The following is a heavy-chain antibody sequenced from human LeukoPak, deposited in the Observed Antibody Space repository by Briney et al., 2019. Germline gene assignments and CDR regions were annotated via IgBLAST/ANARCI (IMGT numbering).Heavy chain of an antibody. D-gene: IGHD3-22*01. CDR1: RYTLTELS. J-gene: IGHJ5*02. CDR2: FNPEDGET. Sequence: ASVKVSCKVSRYTLTELSMHWVRQAPGKGLEWMGGFNPEDGETIYAQKFQGRVTLTEDTSTATAYMELSSLRSEDTAVYYCARSMYYYDSSGYSAFDPWGQGTLVTVSS. V-gene: IGHV1-24*01. CDR3: ARSMYYYDSSGYSAFDP.